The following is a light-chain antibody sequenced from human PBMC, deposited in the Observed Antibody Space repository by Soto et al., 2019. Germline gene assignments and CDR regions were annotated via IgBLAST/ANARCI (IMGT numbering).Light chain of an antibody. V-gene: IGLV1-40*01. J-gene: IGLJ2*01. CDR3: QSYDSSLSGSV. CDR2: GNN. CDR1: SSNIGAGYD. Sequence: QSVLTQPPSVSGAPGQRVTISCTGSSSNIGAGYDVHWYQQLPGTAPKLLMYGNNNRPSGVPDRFSGSKSGTSASLAITGLQAEDEADYYGQSYDSSLSGSVFGGGTKLTVL.